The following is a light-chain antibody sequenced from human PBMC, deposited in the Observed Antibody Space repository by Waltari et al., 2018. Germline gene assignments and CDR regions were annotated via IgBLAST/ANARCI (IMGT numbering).Light chain of an antibody. Sequence: IVMTQSPLSLSVTPGEPASLSCRSAKTLLHTNGYNYVDWYLQKPGQSPRLLIYMGSNRAAGVPDRFSGSGSGTEFTLKISRVEAEDVGTYYCMQALETLYTFGQGTKLEIK. CDR3: MQALETLYT. CDR2: MGS. CDR1: KTLLHTNGYNY. V-gene: IGKV2-28*01. J-gene: IGKJ2*01.